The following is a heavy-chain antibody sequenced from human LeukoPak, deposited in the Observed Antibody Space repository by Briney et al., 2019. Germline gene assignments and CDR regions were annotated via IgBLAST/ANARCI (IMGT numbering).Heavy chain of an antibody. Sequence: GGSLGLSCAASGFSFSTYAMSWVRQAPGKGLEWVSAISGSGGSTYYADSVKGRFTISRDNSKNTLYLQMNSLRAEDTATYYCAKERNSKGYFDYWGQGTLVTVSS. J-gene: IGHJ4*02. V-gene: IGHV3-23*01. CDR3: AKERNSKGYFDY. CDR2: ISGSGGST. D-gene: IGHD1-14*01. CDR1: GFSFSTYA.